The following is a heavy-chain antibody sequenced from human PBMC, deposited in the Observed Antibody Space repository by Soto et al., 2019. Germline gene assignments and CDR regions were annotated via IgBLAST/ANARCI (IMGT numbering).Heavy chain of an antibody. Sequence: SVKVSCKASGATFSSYAISWVRQAPGQGLEWMGGIIPIFGTANYAQKFQGRVTITADESTSTAYMELSSLRSEDTAVYYCAAKKQLAPWNWFDPWGQGTLVTVSS. CDR3: AAKKQLAPWNWFDP. CDR1: GATFSSYA. D-gene: IGHD6-6*01. CDR2: IIPIFGTA. V-gene: IGHV1-69*13. J-gene: IGHJ5*02.